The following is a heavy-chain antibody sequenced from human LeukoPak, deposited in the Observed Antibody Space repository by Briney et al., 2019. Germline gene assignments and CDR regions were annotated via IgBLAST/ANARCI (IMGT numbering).Heavy chain of an antibody. CDR1: GGSISSYY. CDR2: IYYSGST. Sequence: SETLSLTCTVSGGSISSYYWSWIRQPPGKGLEWIGYIYYSGSTHYNPSLKSRVTISVDTSKNQFSLKLSSVTAEDAAVYYCAKGIVVVTTMTIIPQTEYFDFWGQGTLVTVSS. CDR3: AKGIVVVTTMTIIPQTEYFDF. D-gene: IGHD2-21*02. V-gene: IGHV4-59*12. J-gene: IGHJ4*02.